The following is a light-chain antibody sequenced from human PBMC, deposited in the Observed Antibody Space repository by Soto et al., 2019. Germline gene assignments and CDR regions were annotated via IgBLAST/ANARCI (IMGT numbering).Light chain of an antibody. CDR3: QQFGNSPRT. J-gene: IGKJ1*01. Sequence: VLSQSPGRLSLSPGERATLSCRASQSVPSTYFAWYQQKSGQPPRLLISGTSNRATGIPDRFSGSGSGRGFTLTISRLEPEDFAVYFCQQFGNSPRTFGQGTKVDIK. CDR1: QSVPSTY. CDR2: GTS. V-gene: IGKV3-20*01.